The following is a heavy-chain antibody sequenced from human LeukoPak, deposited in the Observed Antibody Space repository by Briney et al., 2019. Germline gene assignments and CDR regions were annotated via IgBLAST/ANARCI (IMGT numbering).Heavy chain of an antibody. CDR3: ARDSSDIRSLIAH. D-gene: IGHD2-15*01. V-gene: IGHV1/OR15-1*04. CDR2: INPNSGGT. J-gene: IGHJ1*01. CDR1: GYIFTDYY. Sequence: EASVKVSCKASGYIFTDYYMHWVRQAPGQELGWMGRINPNSGGTNYAQKFQGRVTITADESASTAYMELSSLRSEDTAVYYCARDSSDIRSLIAHWGQGTLVTVSS.